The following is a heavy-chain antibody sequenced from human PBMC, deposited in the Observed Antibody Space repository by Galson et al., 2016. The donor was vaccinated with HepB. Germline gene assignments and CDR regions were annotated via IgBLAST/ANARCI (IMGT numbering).Heavy chain of an antibody. CDR2: IEAKTDGETT. CDR3: TTQFNWNDGDY. V-gene: IGHV3-15*04. D-gene: IGHD1-20*01. Sequence: SLRLSCAASGFTFSNAWMTWVRQAPGRGLEWVGLIEAKTDGETTHYAAPVKGRFTISRDDSRNTLYLQMTSLKTEDTAVYYCTTQFNWNDGDYRGQGSMVTVSS. CDR1: GFTFSNAW. J-gene: IGHJ4*02.